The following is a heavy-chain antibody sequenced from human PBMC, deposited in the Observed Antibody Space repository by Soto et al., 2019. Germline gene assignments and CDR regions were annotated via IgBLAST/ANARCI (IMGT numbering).Heavy chain of an antibody. CDR1: GYTFTSYY. Sequence: ASVKVSCKASGYTFTSYYMHWVRQAPGQGLEWMGIINPSGGSTSYAQKFQGRVTMTRDTSTSTVYMELSSLRSEDTAVYYCARERCSASCYGSGWFDPWGQGTLVTVSS. V-gene: IGHV1-46*01. D-gene: IGHD2-15*01. CDR3: ARERCSASCYGSGWFDP. J-gene: IGHJ5*02. CDR2: INPSGGST.